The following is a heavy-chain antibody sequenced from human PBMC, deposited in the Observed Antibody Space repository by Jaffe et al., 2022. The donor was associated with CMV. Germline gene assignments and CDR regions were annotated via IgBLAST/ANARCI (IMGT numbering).Heavy chain of an antibody. CDR2: ISSSSSYI. CDR3: AVAMATIILGNPPHDAFDI. J-gene: IGHJ3*02. D-gene: IGHD5-12*01. V-gene: IGHV3-21*01. CDR1: GFTFSSYS. Sequence: EVQLVESGGGLVKPGGSLRLSCAASGFTFSSYSMNWVRQAPGKGLEWVSSISSSSSYIYYADSVKGRFTISRDNAKNSLYLQMNSLRAEDTAVYYCAVAMATIILGNPPHDAFDIWGQGTMVTVSS.